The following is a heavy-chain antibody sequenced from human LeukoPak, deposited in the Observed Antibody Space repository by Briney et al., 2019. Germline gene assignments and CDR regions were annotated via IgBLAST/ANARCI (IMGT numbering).Heavy chain of an antibody. CDR2: ISSSSSTI. D-gene: IGHD2-15*01. V-gene: IGHV3-48*01. CDR1: GFTFSSYG. J-gene: IGHJ3*02. Sequence: GGSLRLSCAASGFTFSSYGMHWVRQAPGKGLEWVSYISSSSSTIYYADSVKGRFTISRDNAKNSLYLQMNSLRAEDTAVYYCARDQVVVAATPDAFDIWGQGTMVTVSS. CDR3: ARDQVVVAATPDAFDI.